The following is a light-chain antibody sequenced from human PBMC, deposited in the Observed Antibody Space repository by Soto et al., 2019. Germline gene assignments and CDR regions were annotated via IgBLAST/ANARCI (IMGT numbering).Light chain of an antibody. V-gene: IGKV3-20*01. CDR2: GAS. Sequence: EIVLTQSPATLSLSAGERATLSCRASQSVTSSYLPWYPPKSGQAPTLLIYGASSRPTSIPGTSSASGSGTDFTLTRSTLETYDFEVYYCEQYDSTTCTVGPGTKVDSK. CDR3: EQYDSTTCT. J-gene: IGKJ3*01. CDR1: QSVTSSY.